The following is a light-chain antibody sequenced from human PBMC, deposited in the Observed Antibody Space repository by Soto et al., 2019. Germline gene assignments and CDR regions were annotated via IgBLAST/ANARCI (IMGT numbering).Light chain of an antibody. CDR1: QSVGSTY. V-gene: IGKV3-20*01. CDR3: QQYGTSPLT. J-gene: IGKJ3*01. CDR2: GVS. Sequence: EIVLTQSPGTLSLSPGERATLSCRASQSVGSTYLAWYQQKPGQAPKLLIYGVSSRATGIPDRFSGSGSGTDFTLTLRRLEPEDFAVYYCQQYGTSPLTFGPGTKVDI.